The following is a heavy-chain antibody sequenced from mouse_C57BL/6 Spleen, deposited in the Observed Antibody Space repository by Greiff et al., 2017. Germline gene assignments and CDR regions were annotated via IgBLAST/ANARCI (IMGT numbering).Heavy chain of an antibody. CDR3: ARPEYYGSRDGFAY. CDR1: GYTFTSYW. D-gene: IGHD1-1*01. Sequence: QVQLQQSGAELVKPGASVKLSCKASGYTFTSYWMQWVKQRPGQGLEWIGEIDPSDGYTNYNQKFKGKATLTVDTSSSTAYMQLSSLTSEDSAVYYGARPEYYGSRDGFAYWGQGTLVTVAA. J-gene: IGHJ3*01. V-gene: IGHV1-50*01. CDR2: IDPSDGYT.